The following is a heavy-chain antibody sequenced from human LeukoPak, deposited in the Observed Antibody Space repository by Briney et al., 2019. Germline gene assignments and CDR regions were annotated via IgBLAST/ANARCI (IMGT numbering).Heavy chain of an antibody. CDR1: GGSISSGSYY. J-gene: IGHJ5*02. CDR3: ASTLVPAARHNWFDP. Sequence: SQTLSLTXTVSGGSISSGSYYWSWIRQPAGKGLEWIGRIYTSGSTNYNPSLKSRVTISVDTSKNQFSLKLSSVTAADTAVYYCASTLVPAARHNWFDPWGQGTLVTVSS. V-gene: IGHV4-61*02. D-gene: IGHD2-2*01. CDR2: IYTSGST.